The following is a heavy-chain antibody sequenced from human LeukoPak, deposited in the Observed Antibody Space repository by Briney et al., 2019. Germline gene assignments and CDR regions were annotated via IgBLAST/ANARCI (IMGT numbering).Heavy chain of an antibody. J-gene: IGHJ6*03. CDR2: ISIDGGRT. V-gene: IGHV3-23*01. CDR3: ARKGIDSSRYQNMDV. Sequence: GESLRLSCAASGFTFSSYVMSWVRQAPGKGPEWVSTISIDGGRTYYADSVKGRFTVSRDTSKNTLYLQMNSLRAEDTAVYYCARKGIDSSRYQNMDVCGKGTTVTVSS. D-gene: IGHD6-25*01. CDR1: GFTFSSYV.